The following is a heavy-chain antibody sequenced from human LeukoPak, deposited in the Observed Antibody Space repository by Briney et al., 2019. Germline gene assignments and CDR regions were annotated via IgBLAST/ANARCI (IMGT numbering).Heavy chain of an antibody. CDR3: ARDQGKEYYYDSSGYGNWFDP. Sequence: PSETLSLTCTVSGGSISSYYWSWIRQPAGKGLEWIGRIYTSGSTNYNPSLKSRVTMSVDTSKNQFSLKLSSVTAADTAVYYCARDQGKEYYYDSSGYGNWFDPWGQGTLVTVSS. J-gene: IGHJ5*02. CDR2: IYTSGST. CDR1: GGSISSYY. V-gene: IGHV4-4*07. D-gene: IGHD3-22*01.